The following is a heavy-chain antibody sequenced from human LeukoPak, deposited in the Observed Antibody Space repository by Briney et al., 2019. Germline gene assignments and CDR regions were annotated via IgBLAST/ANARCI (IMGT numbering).Heavy chain of an antibody. D-gene: IGHD6-6*01. CDR2: ISSSSSYI. V-gene: IGHV3-21*01. CDR1: GFTFSSYI. CDR3: ARDYRGSSGFDY. Sequence: GGSLRLSCAASGFTFSSYIMNWVRQAPGKGLEWVSSISSSSSYIYYADSVKGRFTISRDNAKNSLYLQMNSLRAEDTAVYYCARDYRGSSGFDYWGQGTLVTVSS. J-gene: IGHJ4*02.